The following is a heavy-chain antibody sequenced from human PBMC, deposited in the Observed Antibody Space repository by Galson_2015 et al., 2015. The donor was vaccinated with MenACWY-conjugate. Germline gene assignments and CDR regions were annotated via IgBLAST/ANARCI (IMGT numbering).Heavy chain of an antibody. J-gene: IGHJ4*02. CDR3: AQDRALYYFGSGSSIFDY. CDR1: GFTFSSYA. D-gene: IGHD3-10*01. V-gene: IGHV3-23*01. Sequence: SLRLSCAASGFTFSSYAMNWVRLAPGQGLEWVSAISGRGDSTYYADSVKGRFTISRDNSKNTLYLLMISLGAEDTAVYYCAQDRALYYFGSGSSIFDYWGQGTLVTVSS. CDR2: ISGRGDST.